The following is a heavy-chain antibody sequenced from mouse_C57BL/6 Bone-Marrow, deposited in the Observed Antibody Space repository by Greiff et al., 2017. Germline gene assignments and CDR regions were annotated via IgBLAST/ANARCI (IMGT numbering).Heavy chain of an antibody. CDR2: IHPNSGST. CDR3: AKETTVVATKYAMDY. Sequence: QVQLQQSGAELVKPGASVKLSCKASGYTFTSYWMHWVKQRPGQGLEWIGMIHPNSGSTNYNEKFKSKATLTVDKSSSTAYMQLSSLTSEDSAVYYCAKETTVVATKYAMDYWGQGTSVTVSS. V-gene: IGHV1-64*01. D-gene: IGHD1-1*01. CDR1: GYTFTSYW. J-gene: IGHJ4*01.